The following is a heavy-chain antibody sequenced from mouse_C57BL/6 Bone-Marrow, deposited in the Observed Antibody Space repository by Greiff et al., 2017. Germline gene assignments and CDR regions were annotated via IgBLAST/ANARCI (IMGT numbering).Heavy chain of an antibody. CDR1: GFTFSSYS. J-gene: IGHJ1*03. CDR3: TIDPLYYYGSSRSDV. CDR2: ISSGGDYI. V-gene: IGHV5-9-1*02. D-gene: IGHD1-1*01. Sequence: EVKLMESGEGLVKPGGSLKLSCAASGFTFSSYSMSWVRQTPEKRLEWVAYISSGGDYIYYADTVKGRSTLSRDNAWNTLYLQMSSLKSEDTAMYYCTIDPLYYYGSSRSDVWGTGTTVTVSS.